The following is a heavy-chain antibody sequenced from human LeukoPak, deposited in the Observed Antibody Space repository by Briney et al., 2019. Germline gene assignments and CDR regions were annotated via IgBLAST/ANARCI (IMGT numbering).Heavy chain of an antibody. J-gene: IGHJ4*02. CDR3: ARLRDNWGWGGDY. D-gene: IGHD7-27*01. Sequence: PGGSLRLSCAASGFTFSGYEMNWDRQAPGKGLEWVSYISSSGRTTYYADSVKGRFTISRDNAKNSLYLQMNSLRAEDTAVYYCARLRDNWGWGGDYWGQGTLVTVSS. V-gene: IGHV3-48*03. CDR2: ISSSGRTT. CDR1: GFTFSGYE.